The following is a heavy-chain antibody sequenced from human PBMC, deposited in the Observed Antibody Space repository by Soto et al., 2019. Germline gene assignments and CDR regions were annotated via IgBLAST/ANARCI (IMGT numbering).Heavy chain of an antibody. D-gene: IGHD3-3*01. J-gene: IGHJ6*02. CDR2: MNPNSGNT. V-gene: IGHV1-8*01. Sequence: QVQLVQSGAEVKKPGASVKVSCKASGYTFTSYDINWVRQATGQGLEWMGWMNPNSGNTGYAQKFQGRVTMTRNTSISTAYMELSSLRSEDTAVYYCARGGFTIFGLVYHYYYYGMDVWGQGTTVTVSS. CDR1: GYTFTSYD. CDR3: ARGGFTIFGLVYHYYYYGMDV.